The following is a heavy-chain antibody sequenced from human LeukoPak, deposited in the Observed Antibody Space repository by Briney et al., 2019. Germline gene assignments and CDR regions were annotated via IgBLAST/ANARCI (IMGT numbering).Heavy chain of an antibody. J-gene: IGHJ4*02. D-gene: IGHD1-1*01. CDR1: GGSISSGGYS. V-gene: IGHV4-39*07. Sequence: SETLSLTCTVSGGSISSGGYSWSWIRQPPGQGLEWIASIFLGETTYYKPSLKSRLTISVDTSKNQLSLKLSSVTAADTAVYYCASNWSDFDYWGRGTLVTVSS. CDR2: IFLGETT. CDR3: ASNWSDFDY.